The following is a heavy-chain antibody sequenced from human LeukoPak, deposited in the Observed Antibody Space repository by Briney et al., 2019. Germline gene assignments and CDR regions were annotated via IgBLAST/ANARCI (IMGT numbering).Heavy chain of an antibody. Sequence: GGSLSLSCVASGFTFSRYWMHWVRQAPGKGLVWVSRINSDGRSTNYADSVKGRFSISRDNAENTLYLQMNSLRVEDTAVYYCVRGADTGYSSDSWGQGTLVTVSS. V-gene: IGHV3-74*01. CDR1: GFTFSRYW. CDR2: INSDGRST. J-gene: IGHJ4*02. CDR3: VRGADTGYSSDS. D-gene: IGHD3-9*01.